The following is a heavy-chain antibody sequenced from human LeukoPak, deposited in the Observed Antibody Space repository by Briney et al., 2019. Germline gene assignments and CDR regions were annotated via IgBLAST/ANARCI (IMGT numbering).Heavy chain of an antibody. J-gene: IGHJ4*02. CDR1: GYPFTSYG. CDR3: ARDMTYEVDY. CDR2: ISANNGYT. D-gene: IGHD5-12*01. V-gene: IGHV1-18*01. Sequence: ASVKVSCKASGYPFTSYGISWVRQAPGQGLEWMGWISANNGYTNYAQKLQGRVTMTTDTSTSTVYMELRSLTSDDTAVYYCARDMTYEVDYWGQGTLVTVSS.